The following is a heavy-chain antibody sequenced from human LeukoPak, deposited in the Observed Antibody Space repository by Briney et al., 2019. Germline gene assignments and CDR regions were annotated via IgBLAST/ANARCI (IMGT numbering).Heavy chain of an antibody. D-gene: IGHD6-19*01. J-gene: IGHJ4*02. CDR1: GFTFSSYA. V-gene: IGHV3-23*01. Sequence: GGSLRLSCAASGFTFSSYAMSWVRQAPGKGLEWVSAISGSGSSTYYADSVKGRFTISRDNSKNTLYLQMNSLRAEDTAVYYCAKDSQNSGWYSDYWGQGTLVTVSS. CDR2: ISGSGSST. CDR3: AKDSQNSGWYSDY.